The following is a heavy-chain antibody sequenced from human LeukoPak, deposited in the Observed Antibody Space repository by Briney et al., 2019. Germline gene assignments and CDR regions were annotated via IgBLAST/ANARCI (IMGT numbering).Heavy chain of an antibody. J-gene: IGHJ4*02. CDR3: AKNTGYTTGWYFDY. V-gene: IGHV3-23*01. D-gene: IGHD6-19*01. CDR2: LSGDAGNT. CDR1: GFIFSTYA. Sequence: GGSLRLSCAASGFIFSTYAMSWVRQAPGKGLEWVSTLSGDAGNTDYADSVKGRFTISRDNSKNTLYLQTNSLRAEDTAVYFCAKNTGYTTGWYFDYWGQGTLVTVSS.